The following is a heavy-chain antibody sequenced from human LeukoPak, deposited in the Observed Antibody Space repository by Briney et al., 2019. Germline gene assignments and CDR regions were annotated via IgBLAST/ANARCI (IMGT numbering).Heavy chain of an antibody. Sequence: SETLSLTCTVSGGSISSGDYYWSWIRQPPGKGLEWIGYIYYSGSTYYNPSLKSRVTISVDTSKNQFSLKLSSVTAADTAVYYCARVGAVDTAMVLDYWGQGTLVTVSS. CDR3: ARVGAVDTAMVLDY. J-gene: IGHJ4*02. V-gene: IGHV4-30-4*01. CDR1: GGSISSGDYY. D-gene: IGHD5-18*01. CDR2: IYYSGST.